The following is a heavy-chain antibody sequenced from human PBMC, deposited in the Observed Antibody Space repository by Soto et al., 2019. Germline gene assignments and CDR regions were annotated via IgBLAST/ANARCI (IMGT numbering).Heavy chain of an antibody. Sequence: QVQLVQSGAEVKKPGASVKVSCKASGYTFTNFGINWVRQAPGQGLEWVGWISTYNGNTNYAQKVQGRVTMTTDTXXSXAXXELRSLRSDDTAVYYCARGRYCSSISCSLGVEFDSWGQGTLVTVSS. D-gene: IGHD2-2*01. CDR1: GYTFTNFG. V-gene: IGHV1-18*01. CDR3: ARGRYCSSISCSLGVEFDS. CDR2: ISTYNGNT. J-gene: IGHJ4*02.